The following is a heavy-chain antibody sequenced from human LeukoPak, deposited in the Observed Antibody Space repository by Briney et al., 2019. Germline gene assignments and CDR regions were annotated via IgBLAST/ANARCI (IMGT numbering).Heavy chain of an antibody. Sequence: PGGPLRLSCAASGFTFSTYAMYWVRQAPGKGLEWVAVIAFDGSNKYYADSVKGRFTISRDNSKNTLYLQMDSLRAEDTGLYYCAKGSGSCNIISCLKRDCFDPWGQGTPVTVSS. CDR3: AKGSGSCNIISCLKRDCFDP. CDR2: IAFDGSNK. D-gene: IGHD2-2*01. CDR1: GFTFSTYA. J-gene: IGHJ5*02. V-gene: IGHV3-30*18.